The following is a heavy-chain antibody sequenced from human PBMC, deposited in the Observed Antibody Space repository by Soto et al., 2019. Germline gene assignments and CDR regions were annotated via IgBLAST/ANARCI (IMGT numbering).Heavy chain of an antibody. CDR1: GGSSSSAYYY. CDR2: IYYSGST. CDR3: ARDLGTTITTKFDY. D-gene: IGHD4-4*01. J-gene: IGHJ4*02. V-gene: IGHV4-30-4*01. Sequence: SETLSLTCTVAGGSSSSAYYYWSWIRQPPGKGLEWIGYIYYSGSTYYNPSLKSRVTISADTSKNQLSLKLTSVTAADTAVYYCARDLGTTITTKFDYWGQGTLVTVSS.